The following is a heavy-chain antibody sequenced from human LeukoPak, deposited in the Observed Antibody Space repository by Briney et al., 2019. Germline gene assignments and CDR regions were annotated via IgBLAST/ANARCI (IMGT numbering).Heavy chain of an antibody. Sequence: PGGSLRLSCAASGFTFSSYSMNWVRQAPGKGLEWVSSISSSSYIYYADSVKGRFTISRDNAKNSLYLQMNSLRAEDTAVYYCARGSWNYYFDYWGQGTLVTVSS. CDR3: ARGSWNYYFDY. CDR1: GFTFSSYS. J-gene: IGHJ4*02. V-gene: IGHV3-21*01. CDR2: ISSSSYI. D-gene: IGHD1-7*01.